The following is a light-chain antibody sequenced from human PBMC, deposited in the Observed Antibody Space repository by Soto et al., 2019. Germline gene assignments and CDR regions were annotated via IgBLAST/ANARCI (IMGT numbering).Light chain of an antibody. V-gene: IGLV2-14*01. Sequence: QSALTQPASVSGSPGQSITISCTGTSSDVGGYNYVSWYQQHPGKAPKLMIYDVSNRPSGVSNRFSGSKSGNTASLTISGLQAEDEADYYCSSYTSSSTQGFGNGTKVTVL. CDR2: DVS. J-gene: IGLJ1*01. CDR1: SSDVGGYNY. CDR3: SSYTSSSTQG.